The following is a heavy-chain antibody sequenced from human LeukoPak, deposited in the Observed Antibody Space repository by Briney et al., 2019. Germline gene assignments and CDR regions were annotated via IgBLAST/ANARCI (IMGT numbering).Heavy chain of an antibody. V-gene: IGHV4-34*01. CDR2: INHSGST. D-gene: IGHD3-3*01. CDR1: GGSFSGYY. CDR3: ARRRRRFLEWLSPLDP. J-gene: IGHJ5*02. Sequence: SETPSLTCAVYGGSFSGYYWSWIRQPPGKGLEWIGEINHSGSTNYNPSLKSRVTISVDTSKNQFSLKLSSVTAADTAVYYCARRRRRFLEWLSPLDPWGQGTLVTVSS.